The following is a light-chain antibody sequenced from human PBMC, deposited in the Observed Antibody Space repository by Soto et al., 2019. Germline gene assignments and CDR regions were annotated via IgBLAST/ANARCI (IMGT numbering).Light chain of an antibody. J-gene: IGKJ4*01. CDR2: GTS. CDR3: QHFGSSSLT. V-gene: IGKV3-20*01. CDR1: QSGTSTY. Sequence: EIVLTQSPGTLSLSPGEGATLSCRASQSGTSTYLAWFQQKPGQAPRLLIYGTSSRATGIPDRFSGSGSGTGFTLTISRLEPEDFAVYYCQHFGSSSLTFGGGTKVEIK.